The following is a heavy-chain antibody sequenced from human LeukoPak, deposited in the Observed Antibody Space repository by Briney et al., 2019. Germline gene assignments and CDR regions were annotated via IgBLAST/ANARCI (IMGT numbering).Heavy chain of an antibody. D-gene: IGHD1-20*01. CDR2: IDPDGETS. V-gene: IGHV3-64*01. CDR3: AAQGGLTGAYDP. CDR1: GFTFSSYV. J-gene: IGHJ5*02. Sequence: PGGSLRLSCAASGFTFSSYVMLWLRQAPGMGLEYVSSIDPDGETSYYANSVKGRFTISRDNSNNMLYLHMGSLTSEDMAVYYCAAQGGLTGAYDPWGQGTLVTVSS.